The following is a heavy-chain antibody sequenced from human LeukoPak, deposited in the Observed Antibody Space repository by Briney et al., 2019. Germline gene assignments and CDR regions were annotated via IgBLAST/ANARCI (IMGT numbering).Heavy chain of an antibody. J-gene: IGHJ4*02. CDR1: GFTFSSYA. Sequence: PGRSLRLSCAASGFTFSSYAMHWVRQAPGKGLEWVAVISYDGSNKYYADSVKGRITISRDNSKNTLYLQMNSLRAEDTAVYYCAREWFIGGQGTLVTVSS. CDR2: ISYDGSNK. D-gene: IGHD2-8*02. CDR3: AREWFI. V-gene: IGHV3-30-3*01.